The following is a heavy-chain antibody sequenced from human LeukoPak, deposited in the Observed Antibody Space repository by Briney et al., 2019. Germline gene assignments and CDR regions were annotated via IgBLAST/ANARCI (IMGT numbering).Heavy chain of an antibody. CDR1: GGSISGSNW. V-gene: IGHV4-4*02. CDR2: VYHSGGT. Sequence: SETLSLTCAISGGSISGSNWWSWVRQPPGKGLEWIGEVYHSGGTNYNPSLKSRFTISVDKSKNQFSLRLTSVTAADTAVYYCARDSRFSSTWALDYWGQGSLVTVSS. CDR3: ARDSRFSSTWALDY. J-gene: IGHJ4*02. D-gene: IGHD6-13*01.